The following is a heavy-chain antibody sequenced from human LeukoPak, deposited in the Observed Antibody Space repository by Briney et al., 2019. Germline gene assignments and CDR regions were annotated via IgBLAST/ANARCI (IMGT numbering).Heavy chain of an antibody. D-gene: IGHD3-10*01. J-gene: IGHJ4*02. CDR2: IYDDNT. V-gene: IGHV3-23*01. CDR3: AARKVRGVWFYLDY. CDR1: GFTVSAYA. Sequence: GGSLRLSCAASGFTVSAYAMAWVRQAPGKGLEWVSTIYDDNTYYADSVKGRFAISTDNSKNTLYLQMNSLRVEDTAVYFCAARKVRGVWFYLDYWGQGTLVTVSS.